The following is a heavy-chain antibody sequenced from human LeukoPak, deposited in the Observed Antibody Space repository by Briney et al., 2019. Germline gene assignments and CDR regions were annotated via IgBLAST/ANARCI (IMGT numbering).Heavy chain of an antibody. CDR3: ARAGIQLWFYWFDP. D-gene: IGHD5-18*01. CDR1: GGSISSSSYY. Sequence: PSETLSLTCTVSGGSISSSSYYWGWIRQPPGKGLEWIGSIYHSGSTYYNPSLKSRVTISVDTSKNQFSLKLSSVTAADAAVYYCARAGIQLWFYWFDPWGQGTLVTVSS. CDR2: IYHSGST. V-gene: IGHV4-39*07. J-gene: IGHJ5*02.